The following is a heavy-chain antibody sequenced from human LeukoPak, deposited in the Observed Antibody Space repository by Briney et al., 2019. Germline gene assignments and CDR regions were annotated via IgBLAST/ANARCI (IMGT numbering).Heavy chain of an antibody. J-gene: IGHJ5*02. V-gene: IGHV3-11*04. D-gene: IGHD3-10*01. CDR1: GFTFSDYY. CDR2: ISSSGSTI. CDR3: ARESTDVDLWFGELLSPCGFDP. Sequence: PGGSLRLSCAASGFTFSDYYMSWIRQAPGKGLEWVSYISSSGSTIYYTDSVKGRFTISRDNAKNSLYLQMNSLRAEDTAVYYCARESTDVDLWFGELLSPCGFDPWGQGTLVTVSS.